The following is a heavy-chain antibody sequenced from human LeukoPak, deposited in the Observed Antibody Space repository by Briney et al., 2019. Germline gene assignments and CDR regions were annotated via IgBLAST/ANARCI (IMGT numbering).Heavy chain of an antibody. CDR1: GGSFSGYY. D-gene: IGHD4-17*01. Sequence: RASETLSLTCAVYGGSFSGYYWSWIRQPPGKGLEWIGEINHSGSTNYSPSLKSRVTTSVDTSKNQFSLKLSSVTAADTAVYYRARAPFRGLRASYYYGMDVWGQGTTVTVSS. J-gene: IGHJ6*02. V-gene: IGHV4-34*01. CDR2: INHSGST. CDR3: ARAPFRGLRASYYYGMDV.